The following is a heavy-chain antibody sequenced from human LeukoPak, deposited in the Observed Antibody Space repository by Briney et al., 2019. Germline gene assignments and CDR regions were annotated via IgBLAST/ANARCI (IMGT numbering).Heavy chain of an antibody. D-gene: IGHD2-2*02. V-gene: IGHV3-33*01. J-gene: IGHJ4*02. Sequence: PGGSLRLSCAASGFTFSSYGMHWVRQAPGKGLEWVAVIWYDGSNKYYADSVKGRFTISRDNSKNTLYLQMNSLRAEDTAVYYCARDLGYCSSTSCYTLDYWGQGTLVTVPS. CDR2: IWYDGSNK. CDR1: GFTFSSYG. CDR3: ARDLGYCSSTSCYTLDY.